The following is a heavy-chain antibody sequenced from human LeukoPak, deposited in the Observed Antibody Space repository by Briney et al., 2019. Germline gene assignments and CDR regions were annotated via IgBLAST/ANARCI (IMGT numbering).Heavy chain of an antibody. Sequence: SETLSLTCTVSGGSINSYYWSWIRQPAGKGLEWLGRLYTSGSTNYNPSLKSRVTMSVDTSKNQFSLKLSSVTAADTAVYYCARDNSVRDEAWWFNPWGQGTLVTVSS. J-gene: IGHJ5*02. V-gene: IGHV4-4*07. CDR2: LYTSGST. D-gene: IGHD5-24*01. CDR3: ARDNSVRDEAWWFNP. CDR1: GGSINSYY.